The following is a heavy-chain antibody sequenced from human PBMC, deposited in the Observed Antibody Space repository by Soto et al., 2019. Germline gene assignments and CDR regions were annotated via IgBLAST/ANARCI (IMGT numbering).Heavy chain of an antibody. D-gene: IGHD1-7*01. CDR3: ARDRELELRYWFDP. CDR2: INSDGSST. CDR1: GFTFSSYW. J-gene: IGHJ5*02. Sequence: GGSLRLSCAASGFTFSSYWMHWVRQAPGKGLVWVSRINSDGSSTSYADSVKGRFTISRDNAKNTLYLQLNSLRAEDTAVYYCARDRELELRYWFDPWGQGTLVTVSS. V-gene: IGHV3-74*01.